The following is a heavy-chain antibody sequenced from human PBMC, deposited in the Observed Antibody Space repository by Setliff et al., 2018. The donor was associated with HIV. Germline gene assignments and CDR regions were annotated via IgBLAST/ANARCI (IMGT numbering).Heavy chain of an antibody. CDR1: GGSISSSSYY. D-gene: IGHD3-22*01. CDR2: IYYSGST. Sequence: PSETLSLTCTVSGGSISSSSYYWGWIRQPPGKGLEWIGSIYYSGSTYYNPSLKSRATILVDTSKKQLSLKMSSVTAADTAVYYCARDKGGQYYDSSDYWDWYLDLWGRGTLVTVSS. V-gene: IGHV4-39*07. J-gene: IGHJ2*01. CDR3: ARDKGGQYYDSSDYWDWYLDL.